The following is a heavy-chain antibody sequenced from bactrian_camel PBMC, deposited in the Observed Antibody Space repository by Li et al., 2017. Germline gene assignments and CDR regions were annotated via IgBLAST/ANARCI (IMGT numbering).Heavy chain of an antibody. Sequence: HVQLVESGGGSVQAGGSLKLSCTASGYVFNRCTMGWVRQSPGKEREGVAAVGRDGTTVYSDSVQGRFTITRDNAKNALYLQMNDLVLDDTAIYYCAAAGMGYLSRGVLLTQRVYNYWGQGTQVTV. CDR2: VGRDGTT. CDR3: AAAGMGYLSRGVLLTQRVYNY. CDR1: GYVFNRCT. D-gene: IGHD3*01. V-gene: IGHV3S53*01. J-gene: IGHJ4*01.